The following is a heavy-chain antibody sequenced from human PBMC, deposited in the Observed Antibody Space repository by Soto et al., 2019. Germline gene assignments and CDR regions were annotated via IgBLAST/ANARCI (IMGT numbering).Heavy chain of an antibody. Sequence: QVQLVESGGGVVQPGRSLRLSCAASGFAFSSYGMHWVRQAPGKGLEWVAVISYDGSNKYYADSVKGRFTISRDNSKNTLYLQINSLRAEDTAVYYCAKGTGTRAFDIWGQGTMVTVSS. CDR2: ISYDGSNK. CDR1: GFAFSSYG. J-gene: IGHJ3*02. D-gene: IGHD1-1*01. V-gene: IGHV3-30*18. CDR3: AKGTGTRAFDI.